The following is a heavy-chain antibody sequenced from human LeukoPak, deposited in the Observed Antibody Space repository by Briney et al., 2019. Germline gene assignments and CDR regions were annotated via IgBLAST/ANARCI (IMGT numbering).Heavy chain of an antibody. CDR1: GYTFTSYY. J-gene: IGHJ5*02. V-gene: IGHV1-46*01. Sequence: ASVKVSCKASGYTFTSYYMHWVRQAPGQGLEWMGIINPSGGSTSYAQKFQGRVTMTTDTSTSTAYMELRSLRSDDTAVYYCARGTKITIFGVVKDWFDPWGQGTLVTVSS. D-gene: IGHD3-3*01. CDR2: INPSGGST. CDR3: ARGTKITIFGVVKDWFDP.